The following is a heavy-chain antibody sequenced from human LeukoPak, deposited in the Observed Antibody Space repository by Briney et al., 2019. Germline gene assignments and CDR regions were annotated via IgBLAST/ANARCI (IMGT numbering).Heavy chain of an antibody. J-gene: IGHJ3*02. D-gene: IGHD6-19*01. CDR1: GGSISSYY. CDR3: ARGWLAFDAFDI. Sequence: SETLSLTCRVPGGSISSYYWSWIRQPPGKGLEWIGYIYYSESTNHNPSLKSRVTISVDTSKNQFSLKLSSVTAADTAVYYCARGWLAFDAFDIWGQGTMVTVSS. CDR2: IYYSEST. V-gene: IGHV4-59*01.